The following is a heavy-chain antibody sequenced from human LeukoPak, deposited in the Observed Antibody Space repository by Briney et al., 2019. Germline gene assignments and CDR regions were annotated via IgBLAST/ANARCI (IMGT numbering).Heavy chain of an antibody. D-gene: IGHD1-1*01. CDR1: GGSFSSGGYY. Sequence: SQTLSLTCTVSGGSFSSGGYYWIWIRQHPGKGLEWIGYIYQSGSTYYNPSLKSRVTISVDTSKNQFSLKLSSVTAADTAVYYCARGFRGTADYWGQGTLVTVSS. J-gene: IGHJ4*02. CDR2: IYQSGST. CDR3: ARGFRGTADY. V-gene: IGHV4-31*03.